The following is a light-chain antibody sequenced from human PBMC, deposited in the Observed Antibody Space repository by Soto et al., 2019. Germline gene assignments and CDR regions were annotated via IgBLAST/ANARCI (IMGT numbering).Light chain of an antibody. CDR1: QSVSVNS. CDR2: AAS. V-gene: IGKV3-20*01. Sequence: EIVLTQSPGTLSLSPGERATLSCRASQSVSVNSLAWYQQKGGQAPRLLIYAASTRATGVPDRFSGTESGTDFALHISRLETDASAVYYCQQYGGSPFIFGHGTKVDIK. CDR3: QQYGGSPFI. J-gene: IGKJ3*01.